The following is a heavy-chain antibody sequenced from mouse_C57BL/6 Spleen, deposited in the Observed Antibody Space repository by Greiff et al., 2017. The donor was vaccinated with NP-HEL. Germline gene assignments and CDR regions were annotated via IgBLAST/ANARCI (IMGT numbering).Heavy chain of an antibody. V-gene: IGHV3-6*01. CDR1: GYSITSGYY. CDR3: ARREDAMDY. CDR2: ISYDGSN. Sequence: EVHLVESGPGLVKPSQSLSLTCSVTGYSITSGYYWNWIRQFPGNKLEWMGYISYDGSNKYNPSLKNRISITRDTSKNQFFLKLNSVTTEDTATYYCARREDAMDYWGQGTSVTVSS. J-gene: IGHJ4*01.